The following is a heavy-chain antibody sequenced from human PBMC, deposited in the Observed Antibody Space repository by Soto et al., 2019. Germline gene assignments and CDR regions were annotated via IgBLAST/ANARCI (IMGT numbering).Heavy chain of an antibody. J-gene: IGHJ6*02. V-gene: IGHV4-34*01. CDR3: ARDRRVSNSWSPGDDSYYGLDV. D-gene: IGHD6-13*01. CDR1: GGSFSGYY. CDR2: INHSGST. Sequence: SETLSLTCAVYGGSFSGYYWNCIRQPPGKGLEWIREINHSGSTNYNPSLKSRVNISVDTSKNQFSLKLNSVTAADTAVYYCARDRRVSNSWSPGDDSYYGLDVWCQGNTVA.